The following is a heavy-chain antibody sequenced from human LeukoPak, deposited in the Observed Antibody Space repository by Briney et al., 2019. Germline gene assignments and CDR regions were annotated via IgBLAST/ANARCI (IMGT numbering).Heavy chain of an antibody. D-gene: IGHD6-19*01. J-gene: IGHJ4*02. CDR3: ARVGGIAVAGTSYDFDY. Sequence: SETPSLTCAVSGYSISSGYYWGWIRQPPGKGLEWIGSIDLSGRTYYNPSLKSRVTISVDTSKNQFSLKLSSVTAADTAVYYCARVGGIAVAGTSYDFDYWGQGTLVTVSS. CDR1: GYSISSGYY. CDR2: IDLSGRT. V-gene: IGHV4-38-2*01.